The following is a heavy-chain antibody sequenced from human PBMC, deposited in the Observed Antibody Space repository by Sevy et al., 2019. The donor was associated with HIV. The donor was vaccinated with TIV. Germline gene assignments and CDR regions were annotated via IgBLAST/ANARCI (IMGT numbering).Heavy chain of an antibody. Sequence: GGSLRLSCTASGFTFRTYAMSWVRQAPGKGLDWVSGKGLEWVSAISGSDSTYYADSVKGRFTISRDNSKNTLYLQMNSLRAEDTAVYYCAKDGFGQWLVLPPSYWGQGTLVTVSS. CDR1: GFTFRTYA. V-gene: IGHV3-23*01. CDR3: AKDGFGQWLVLPPSY. J-gene: IGHJ4*02. CDR2: ISGSDST. D-gene: IGHD6-19*01.